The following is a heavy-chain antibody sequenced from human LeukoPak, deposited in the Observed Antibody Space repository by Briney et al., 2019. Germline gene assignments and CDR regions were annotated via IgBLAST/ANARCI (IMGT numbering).Heavy chain of an antibody. J-gene: IGHJ3*02. CDR3: ARAPYGDYDGAFDI. V-gene: IGHV4-34*01. CDR2: INHSGST. CDR1: GGSFSGYY. Sequence: SETLSLTCAVYGGSFSGYYWSWVRQPPGTGREGIGEINHSGSTNYNPSLKSRVTISVDTSKNQFSLKLSSVTAADTAVYYCARAPYGDYDGAFDIWGQGTMVTVSS. D-gene: IGHD4-17*01.